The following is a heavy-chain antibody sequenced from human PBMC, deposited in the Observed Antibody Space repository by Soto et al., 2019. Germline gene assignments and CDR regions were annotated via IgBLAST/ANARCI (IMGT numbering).Heavy chain of an antibody. D-gene: IGHD2-15*01. J-gene: IGHJ4*02. Sequence: ASVKVSCKASGYTFTSYAMHWVRQAPGQRLEWMGWINAGNGNTKYSQKFQGRDTITKDTSASTAYMELSSLRSEDTAVYYCARDNAIVGWTNLDYWGQGTLVTVSS. CDR2: INAGNGNT. CDR3: ARDNAIVGWTNLDY. CDR1: GYTFTSYA. V-gene: IGHV1-3*01.